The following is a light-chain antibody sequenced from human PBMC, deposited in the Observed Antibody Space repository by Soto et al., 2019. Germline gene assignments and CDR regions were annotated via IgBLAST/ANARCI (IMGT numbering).Light chain of an antibody. V-gene: IGLV2-23*02. J-gene: IGLJ1*01. Sequence: QSVLTQPASVSGSPGQSITMSCTGTTSDVGSYSLLSWYQQHPGKAPKLIIFDVNKRPSGVPDRFSGSKSGSTASLTISGLQAEDEADYYCCSYGGSFYVVGTGTKVTVL. CDR1: TSDVGSYSL. CDR2: DVN. CDR3: CSYGGSFYV.